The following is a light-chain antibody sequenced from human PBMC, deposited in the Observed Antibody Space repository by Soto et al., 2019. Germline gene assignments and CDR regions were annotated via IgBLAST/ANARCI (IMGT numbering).Light chain of an antibody. CDR2: DAS. Sequence: EIVLTQSPATLSLSPGERATLSCRASQGVNNYLVWYQQKPGRAPRILIYDASNRATGIPDRVSGSGSGTDFTLTISGLEPEDFALYYCQERSYWPLTVGGGTKVEIK. V-gene: IGKV3-11*01. CDR1: QGVNNY. CDR3: QERSYWPLT. J-gene: IGKJ4*01.